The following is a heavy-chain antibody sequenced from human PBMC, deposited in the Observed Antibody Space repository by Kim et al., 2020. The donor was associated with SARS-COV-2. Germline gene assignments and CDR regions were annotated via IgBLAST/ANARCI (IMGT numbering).Heavy chain of an antibody. CDR3: ARMGRWLQFAYQDY. D-gene: IGHD5-12*01. Sequence: AGSLRLSCAASGFTFSDYYMSWIRQAPGKGLAWVSYIRILCSPLYYADSFTGLFTISRANAKNSLYLQMNSLRAEDTAVYYCARMGRWLQFAYQDYWGQGTLVT. CDR2: IRILCSPL. V-gene: IGHV3-11*01. CDR1: GFTFSDYY. J-gene: IGHJ4*02.